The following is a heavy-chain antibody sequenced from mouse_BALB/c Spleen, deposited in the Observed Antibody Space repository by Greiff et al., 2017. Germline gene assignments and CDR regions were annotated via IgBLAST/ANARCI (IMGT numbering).Heavy chain of an antibody. V-gene: IGHV1-7*01. CDR2: INPSTGYT. J-gene: IGHJ3*01. CDR3: ARWGGMITTRAWFAY. CDR1: GYTFTSYW. Sequence: VQLQQSGAELAKPGASVKMSCKASGYTFTSYWMHWVKQRPGQGLEWIGYINPSTGYTEYNQKFKDKATLTADKSSSTAYMQLSSLTSEDSAVYYCARWGGMITTRAWFAYWGQGTLVTVAA. D-gene: IGHD2-4*01.